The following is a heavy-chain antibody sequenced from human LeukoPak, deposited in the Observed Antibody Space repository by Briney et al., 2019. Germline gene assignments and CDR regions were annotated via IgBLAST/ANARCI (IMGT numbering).Heavy chain of an antibody. CDR2: IKQDGSEK. CDR3: AREYCSSTSCPYYFDY. D-gene: IGHD2-2*01. V-gene: IGHV3-7*01. J-gene: IGHJ4*02. Sequence: GGSLRLSCAASGFTFSSYWMSWVRQAPGKGLEWVANIKQDGSEKYYVDSVKGRFTISRDNAKNSLYLQMNSLRAEDTAVYYCAREYCSSTSCPYYFDYWGQGTLVTVSS. CDR1: GFTFSSYW.